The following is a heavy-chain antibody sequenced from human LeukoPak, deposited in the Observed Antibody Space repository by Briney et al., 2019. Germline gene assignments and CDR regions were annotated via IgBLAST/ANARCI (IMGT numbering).Heavy chain of an antibody. Sequence: EVSVKVSCKAFGYTFANYDINWVRQASGQGLEWMGWMNPNSANTGYAQKFQGRVTMTRNTSIHTAYLELSSLRSEDTAVYYCARGPYYYDSAGPRLYYYGMDVWGLGTTVTVSS. J-gene: IGHJ6*02. CDR2: MNPNSANT. CDR1: GYTFANYD. CDR3: ARGPYYYDSAGPRLYYYGMDV. V-gene: IGHV1-8*01. D-gene: IGHD3-22*01.